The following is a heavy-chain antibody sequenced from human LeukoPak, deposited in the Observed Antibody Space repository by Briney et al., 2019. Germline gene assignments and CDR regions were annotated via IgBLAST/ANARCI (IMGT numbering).Heavy chain of an antibody. V-gene: IGHV3-48*04. CDR3: AREGRVSGYDFDC. Sequence: GGSLRLSCAASGFTFSSYAMSWVRQAPGKGLEWVSYISSSGSTIYYADSVKGRFTISRDNAKNSLYLQMNSLRVEDTAVYYCAREGRVSGYDFDCWGQGTLVTVSS. CDR1: GFTFSSYA. J-gene: IGHJ4*02. D-gene: IGHD5-12*01. CDR2: ISSSGSTI.